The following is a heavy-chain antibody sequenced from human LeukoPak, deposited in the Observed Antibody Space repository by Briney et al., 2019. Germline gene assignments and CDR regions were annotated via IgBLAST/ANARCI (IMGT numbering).Heavy chain of an antibody. CDR2: INHSGST. V-gene: IGHV4-34*01. CDR3: ARRHRNNYYDSSGYYGY. D-gene: IGHD3-22*01. Sequence: SETLSLTCAVYGGSFSGYYWSWIRQPPGKGLEWIGEINHSGSTNYNPSLKSRVTISVDTSKNQFSLKLSSVTAADTAVYYCARRHRNNYYDSSGYYGYWGQGTLVTVSS. CDR1: GGSFSGYY. J-gene: IGHJ4*02.